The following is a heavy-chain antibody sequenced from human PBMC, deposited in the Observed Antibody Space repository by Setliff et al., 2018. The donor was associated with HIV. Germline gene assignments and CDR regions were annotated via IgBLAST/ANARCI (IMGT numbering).Heavy chain of an antibody. D-gene: IGHD5-18*01. J-gene: IGHJ6*03. Sequence: KTSETLSLTCTVSGGSISSTSYYWSWIRQPPGKGLEWIGEINHSGSTNYNPSLKSRVTISLDTSKNQFSLNVNSVTAPDTAVYYCVRHTRDTSLAHYYYYIDVWGKGTTVTVSS. CDR2: INHSGST. CDR1: GGSISSTSYY. CDR3: VRHTRDTSLAHYYYYIDV. V-gene: IGHV4-39*01.